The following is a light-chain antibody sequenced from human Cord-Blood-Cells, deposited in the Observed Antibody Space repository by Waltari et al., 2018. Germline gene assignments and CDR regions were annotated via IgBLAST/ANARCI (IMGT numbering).Light chain of an antibody. CDR1: QGISSY. CDR2: AAS. Sequence: AIRITQSPSSFSASPGDRVTITCRASQGISSYLAWYQQKPGKAPKLLIYAASTLQSGVPSRFSGSGSGTDFTLTISCLQSEDFATYYCQQYYSYLFTFGPGTKVDIK. V-gene: IGKV1-8*01. J-gene: IGKJ3*01. CDR3: QQYYSYLFT.